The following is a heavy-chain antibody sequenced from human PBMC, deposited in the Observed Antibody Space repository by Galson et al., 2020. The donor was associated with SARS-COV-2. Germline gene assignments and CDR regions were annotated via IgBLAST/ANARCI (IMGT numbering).Heavy chain of an antibody. CDR3: ARHYYGSGSYKKINNGFDP. CDR1: GGSFSGYY. V-gene: IGHV4-34*01. CDR2: INHSGST. D-gene: IGHD3-10*01. Sequence: SETLSLTCAVYGGSFSGYYWSWIRQPPGKGLEWIGEINHSGSTNYNPSLKSRVTISVDTSKNQFSLKLSSVTAADTAVYYCARHYYGSGSYKKINNGFDPWGQGTLVTVSS. J-gene: IGHJ5*02.